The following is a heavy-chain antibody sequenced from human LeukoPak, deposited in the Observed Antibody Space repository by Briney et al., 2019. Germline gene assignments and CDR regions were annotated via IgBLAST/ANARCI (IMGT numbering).Heavy chain of an antibody. D-gene: IGHD6-6*01. CDR1: GYTFTSYY. CDR3: ARTQENIAARSPFDY. V-gene: IGHV1-46*01. J-gene: IGHJ4*02. Sequence: RASVKVSCKASGYTFTSYYMHWVRQAPGQGLEWMGIINPSGGSTSYAQKFQGRVTMTRDTSTSTVYMELSSLRSEDTAVYYCARTQENIAARSPFDYWGQGTLVTVSS. CDR2: INPSGGST.